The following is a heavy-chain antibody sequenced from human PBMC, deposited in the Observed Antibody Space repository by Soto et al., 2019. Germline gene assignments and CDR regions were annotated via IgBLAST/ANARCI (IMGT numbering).Heavy chain of an antibody. D-gene: IGHD3-3*01. CDR2: IIPIFGTA. J-gene: IGHJ6*02. V-gene: IGHV1-69*13. CDR3: ARVRISIFGVVPRYYGMDV. CDR1: GGTFSSYA. Sequence: GASVKVSCKASGGTFSSYAISWVRQAPGQGLEWMGGIIPIFGTANYAQKFQGRVTITADESTSTAYMELSSLRSEDTAVYYCARVRISIFGVVPRYYGMDVWGQRTTVTVSS.